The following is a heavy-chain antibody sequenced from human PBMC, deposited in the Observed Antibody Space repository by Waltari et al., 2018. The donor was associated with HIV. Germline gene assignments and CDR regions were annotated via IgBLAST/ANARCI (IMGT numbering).Heavy chain of an antibody. J-gene: IGHJ4*02. CDR2: INQDGSVK. CDR3: ARVGYSSSSIDY. V-gene: IGHV3-7*01. D-gene: IGHD2-2*01. CDR1: GFTFSNYW. Sequence: EVQLVESGGDLVQPGGSLRLSCAASGFTFSNYWMSWVRQAPGKGLEWVANINQDGSVKYYVDSVKGRFTISRDNAKNSLYLQMNSLRAEDTAVYYCARVGYSSSSIDYWGQGTLVTVSP.